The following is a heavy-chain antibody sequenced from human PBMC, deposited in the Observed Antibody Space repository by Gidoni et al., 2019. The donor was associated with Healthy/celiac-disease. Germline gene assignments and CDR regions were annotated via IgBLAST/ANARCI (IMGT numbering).Heavy chain of an antibody. D-gene: IGHD4-4*01. CDR1: GVTFSDDY. V-gene: IGHV3-11*01. CDR3: ARARRRDGYSYFDS. Sequence: QVQLLESGGGLVKPGGSLRLSCAASGVTFSDDYRSWIRQAPGKGLEWVAYISSSGSTIYYADSVKGRFTISRDNAKNSLYLRMTSLRAEDTAVYYCARARRRDGYSYFDSWGQGTLVTVSS. J-gene: IGHJ4*02. CDR2: ISSSGSTI.